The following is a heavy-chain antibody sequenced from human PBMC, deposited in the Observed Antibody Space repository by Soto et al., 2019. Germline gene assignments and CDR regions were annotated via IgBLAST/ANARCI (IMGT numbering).Heavy chain of an antibody. CDR2: ISWDGGST. V-gene: IGHV3-43*01. J-gene: IGHJ4*02. CDR1: GFTFDDYT. D-gene: IGHD5-12*01. CDR3: AKDIGGYDNEYYFDY. Sequence: GGSLRLSCAASGFTFDDYTMHWVRQAPGKGLEWVSLISWDGGSTYYADSVKGRFTISRDNSKNSLYLQMNSLRTEDTALYYCAKDIGGYDNEYYFDYWGQGTLVTVSS.